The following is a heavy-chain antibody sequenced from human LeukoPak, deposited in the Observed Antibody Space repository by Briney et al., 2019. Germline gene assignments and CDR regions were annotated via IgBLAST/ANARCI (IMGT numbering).Heavy chain of an antibody. D-gene: IGHD6-13*01. V-gene: IGHV4-61*05. J-gene: IGHJ4*02. Sequence: SETLSLTCTVSGGSIRSSYYYWGWIRQPPGMGLEWIGYIYYSGSTNYNPSLKSRVTISVDTSKNQFSLQLSSVTAADTAVYYCARGILAAAGRIWDYWGQGTLVTVSS. CDR1: GGSIRSSYYY. CDR2: IYYSGST. CDR3: ARGILAAAGRIWDY.